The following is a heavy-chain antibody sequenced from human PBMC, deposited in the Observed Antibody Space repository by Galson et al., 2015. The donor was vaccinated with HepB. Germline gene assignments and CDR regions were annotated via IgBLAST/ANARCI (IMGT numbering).Heavy chain of an antibody. CDR1: GFSLSTSGMR. Sequence: LVKPTQTLTLTCTFSGFSLSTSGMRVTWIRQPPGKALEWLARIDWDDDKFYTTSLKTRLTISKDTSKNQVVLTMTNMDPVDTATYYCARMYYYNSSAYHFDYWGQGTLVTVSS. J-gene: IGHJ4*02. D-gene: IGHD3-22*01. CDR2: IDWDDDK. V-gene: IGHV2-70*04. CDR3: ARMYYYNSSAYHFDY.